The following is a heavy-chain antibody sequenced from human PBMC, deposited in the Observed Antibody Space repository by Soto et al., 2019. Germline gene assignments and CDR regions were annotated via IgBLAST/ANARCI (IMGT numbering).Heavy chain of an antibody. J-gene: IGHJ6*02. D-gene: IGHD1-7*01. V-gene: IGHV3-23*01. CDR1: GFTFSSYA. CDR3: AKDYAGYNWNYGYYYSGMDV. CDR2: ISGSGGST. Sequence: EVQLLESGGGLVQPGGSLRLSCAASGFTFSSYAMSWVRQAPGKGLEWVSAISGSGGSTYYADSVKGRFTISRDNSKNTLYLQMNSLRAEDTAVYYCAKDYAGYNWNYGYYYSGMDVWGQGTTVTVSS.